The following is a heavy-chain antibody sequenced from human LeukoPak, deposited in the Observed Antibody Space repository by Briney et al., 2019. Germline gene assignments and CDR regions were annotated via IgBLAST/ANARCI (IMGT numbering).Heavy chain of an antibody. CDR3: ASGFGDLLDY. V-gene: IGHV3-21*01. J-gene: IGHJ4*02. D-gene: IGHD3-10*01. CDR2: ISSSSSYI. Sequence: GGSLRLSCAASGFTFSSYSMNWVRQAPGKGLEWVSSISSSSSYIYYADSVKGRFTISRDNAKNSLYLQMNGLRAEDTAVCYCASGFGDLLDYWGQGTLVTVSS. CDR1: GFTFSSYS.